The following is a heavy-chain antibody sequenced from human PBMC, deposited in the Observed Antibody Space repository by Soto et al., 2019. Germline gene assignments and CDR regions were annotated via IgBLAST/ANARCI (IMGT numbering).Heavy chain of an antibody. CDR2: ISGSGGST. V-gene: IGHV3-23*01. J-gene: IGHJ4*02. CDR1: GFTFSSYA. D-gene: IGHD1-26*01. CDR3: AKVGRSEVGATSEGY. Sequence: GGSLRLSCAASGFTFSSYAMSWVRQAPGKGLEWVSAISGSGGSTYYADSVKGRFTISRDNSKNTLYLQMNSLRAEDTAVYYCAKVGRSEVGATSEGYWGQGTLVTVSS.